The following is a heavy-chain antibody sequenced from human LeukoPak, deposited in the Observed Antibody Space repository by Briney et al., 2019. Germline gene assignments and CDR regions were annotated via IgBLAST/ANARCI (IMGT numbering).Heavy chain of an antibody. J-gene: IGHJ4*02. V-gene: IGHV3-21*01. CDR2: ISSGSTYI. D-gene: IGHD2-15*01. CDR1: EFTFSTYS. CDR3: ARLKLLGGDY. Sequence: KPGGSLRLSCAASEFTFSTYSMNWVRQAPGKGLEWVSSISSGSTYIYYADSVKGRFTISRDNAKNSLYLQMNSLRAEDTAVYYCARLKLLGGDYWGQGTLVTVSS.